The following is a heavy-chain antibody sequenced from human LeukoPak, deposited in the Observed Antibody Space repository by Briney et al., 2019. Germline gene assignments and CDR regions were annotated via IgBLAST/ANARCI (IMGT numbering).Heavy chain of an antibody. CDR1: GFTANSNF. V-gene: IGHV3-66*01. D-gene: IGHD2-15*01. CDR2: IQTGGRT. Sequence: PGRSLRLSCAASGFTANSNFMTWVRQAPGKGLEWVSVIQTGGRTYYADSVRGRFTISRDTSENTLYLQMNSLIVEVSAVYFCVRGRVDLSYFDSWGQGTLVTVSS. J-gene: IGHJ4*02. CDR3: VRGRVDLSYFDS.